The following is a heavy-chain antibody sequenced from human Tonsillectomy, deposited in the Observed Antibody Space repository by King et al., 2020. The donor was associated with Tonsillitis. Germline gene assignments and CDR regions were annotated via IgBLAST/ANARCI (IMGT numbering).Heavy chain of an antibody. D-gene: IGHD2-15*01. J-gene: IGHJ6*02. V-gene: IGHV4-59*08. CDR1: GGSISNYY. CDR3: ARLGRYESGVVVATPGGYGMDV. Sequence: QLQESGPGLVKVSETLSLTCTVSGGSISNYYWSWIRQPPGKGLEWIGYIYYSGSTNYIPSLKSRVTISVDTSKSQFSLKLSSVTAADTAVYYCARLGRYESGVVVATPGGYGMDVWGQGTTVTVSS. CDR2: IYYSGST.